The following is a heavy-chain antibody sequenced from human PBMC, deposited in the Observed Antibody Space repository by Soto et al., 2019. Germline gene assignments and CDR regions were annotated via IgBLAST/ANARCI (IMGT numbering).Heavy chain of an antibody. J-gene: IGHJ4*02. CDR3: ARGFVETAMAFDY. D-gene: IGHD5-18*01. V-gene: IGHV4-31*03. CDR2: IHYSGST. CDR1: GASISSGGYF. Sequence: QVQLQESGPGLVKPSQTLSLACSVSGASISSGGYFWSWIRQLPGKGLEWIGYIHYSGSTYYNPSLKSRVVMSMDTSKNDFSLKLNSVTAADTAVFYCARGFVETAMAFDYWGQGARVTVSS.